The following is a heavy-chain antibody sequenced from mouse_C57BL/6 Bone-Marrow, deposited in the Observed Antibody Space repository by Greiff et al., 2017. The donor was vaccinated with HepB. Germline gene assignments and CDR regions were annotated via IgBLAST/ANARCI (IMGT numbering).Heavy chain of an antibody. J-gene: IGHJ1*03. CDR3: ARHLYWYFDV. Sequence: EVQRVESGGDLVKPGGSLKLSCAASGFTFSSYGMSWVRQTPDKRLEWVATISSGGSYTYYPDSVKGRFTNSRDNAKNTLYLQMSSLKSEDTAMYYCARHLYWYFDVWGTGTTVTVSS. CDR1: GFTFSSYG. V-gene: IGHV5-6*01. CDR2: ISSGGSYT.